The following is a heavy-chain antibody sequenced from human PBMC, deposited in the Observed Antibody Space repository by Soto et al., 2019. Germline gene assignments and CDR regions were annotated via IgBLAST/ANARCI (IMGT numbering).Heavy chain of an antibody. D-gene: IGHD3-22*01. CDR2: ISSNGGST. CDR1: GFTFSSYA. CDR3: LKDGLTYYYDSSGYYDLVDAFDI. J-gene: IGHJ3*02. V-gene: IGHV3-64D*06. Sequence: PGGSLRLSCSASGFTFSSYAMHWVRQAPGKGLEYVSAISSNGGSTYYADSVKGRFTISRDNSKNTLYLQMSSLRAEDTAVYYCLKDGLTYYYDSSGYYDLVDAFDIWGQGTMVTVSS.